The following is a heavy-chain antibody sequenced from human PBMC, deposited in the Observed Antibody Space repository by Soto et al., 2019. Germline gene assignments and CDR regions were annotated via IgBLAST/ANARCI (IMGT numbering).Heavy chain of an antibody. CDR3: ARFRRKYSSGWYYYYGMDV. Sequence: GGSLRLSCAASGFTFDDYAMHWVRQAPGKGLEWVSGISWNSSTIYYADSVKGRFTISRDNAKNSLYLQMNSLRAEDTAVYYCARFRRKYSSGWYYYYGMDVWGQGTTVTVSS. V-gene: IGHV3-9*01. J-gene: IGHJ6*02. CDR2: ISWNSSTI. CDR1: GFTFDDYA. D-gene: IGHD6-19*01.